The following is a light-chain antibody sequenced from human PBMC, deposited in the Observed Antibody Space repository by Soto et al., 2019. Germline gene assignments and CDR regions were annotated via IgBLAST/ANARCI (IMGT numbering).Light chain of an antibody. CDR1: SSNIGAGYE. CDR3: QSYDSSLSGYV. CDR2: ENN. J-gene: IGLJ1*01. Sequence: QSVLTQPPSVSEAPGQRVPISCTGSSSNIGAGYEAHWYQQVPGTAPKLLIYENNNRPSGVPDRFSGSKSGTSASLAITGLKAEDGAEYYCQSYDSSLSGYVFGTGTKLTVL. V-gene: IGLV1-40*01.